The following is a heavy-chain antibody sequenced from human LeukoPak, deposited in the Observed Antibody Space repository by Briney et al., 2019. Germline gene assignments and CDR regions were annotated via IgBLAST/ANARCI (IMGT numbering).Heavy chain of an antibody. Sequence: GGSLRLSCAASGFTFSDYYMSWIRQAPGKGLEWVSYISSSGSTIYYADSVKGRFTISRDNAKSTLYLQMNSLRVEDTAVYYCARVSGSRNFYFGAFDIWGQGTMVTVSS. J-gene: IGHJ3*02. D-gene: IGHD3-10*01. CDR1: GFTFSDYY. CDR2: ISSSGSTI. V-gene: IGHV3-11*04. CDR3: ARVSGSRNFYFGAFDI.